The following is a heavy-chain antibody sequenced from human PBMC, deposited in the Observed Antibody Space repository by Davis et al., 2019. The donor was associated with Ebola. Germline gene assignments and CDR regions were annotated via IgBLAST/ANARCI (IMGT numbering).Heavy chain of an antibody. CDR3: ARALGLRSGMDV. Sequence: SETLSLTCSLSGDSFNTYYWNWIRQPPGKGLEWVGYIHDGSANYHPSLKSRVTISVDTSKNQFSLKLTSVTAAATAVYYCARALGLRSGMDVWGQGTTVAVSS. V-gene: IGHV4-4*09. J-gene: IGHJ6*02. CDR1: GDSFNTYY. D-gene: IGHD1-7*01. CDR2: IHDGSA.